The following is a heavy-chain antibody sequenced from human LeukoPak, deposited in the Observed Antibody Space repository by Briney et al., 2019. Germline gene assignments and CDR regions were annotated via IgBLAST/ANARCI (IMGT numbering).Heavy chain of an antibody. V-gene: IGHV4-4*07. D-gene: IGHD3-10*01. J-gene: IGHJ5*02. Sequence: SAPLSLTCSVSGGSISSYYWSWIRPPAGKGLEWIGRIYSSGTITYNPSLQSRVTMSVGTSKDEFSLQMSSVTAADTAVYYCTRDSGTTGEVKFDPWGQGTLVAVSS. CDR3: TRDSGTTGEVKFDP. CDR1: GGSISSYY. CDR2: IYSSGTI.